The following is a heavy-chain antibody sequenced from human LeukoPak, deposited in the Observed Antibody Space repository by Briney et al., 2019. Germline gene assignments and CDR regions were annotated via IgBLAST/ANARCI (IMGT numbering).Heavy chain of an antibody. D-gene: IGHD1-26*01. Sequence: SETLSLTCTVSGGSLSSYYWSWIRQPPGKGLEWIGYIYYSGSTNYNPSLKSRVTISVDTSENQFSLKLSSVTAADTAVYYCARDLMGYYYYMDVWGKGTTVTVSS. CDR3: ARDLMGYYYYMDV. CDR2: IYYSGST. J-gene: IGHJ6*03. CDR1: GGSLSSYY. V-gene: IGHV4-59*01.